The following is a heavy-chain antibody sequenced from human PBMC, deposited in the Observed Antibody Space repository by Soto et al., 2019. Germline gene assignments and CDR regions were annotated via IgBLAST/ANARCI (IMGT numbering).Heavy chain of an antibody. Sequence: QLQLQESGPGLVKPSETLSLTCTVSGGSISSSSYYWGWIRQPPGKGLEWIGSIYYSGSTYYNPSLKSRVTLSVDTSKNQFSLKLSSVTAADTAVYYCASHLFHGGMDVWGQGTTVTVSS. V-gene: IGHV4-39*01. J-gene: IGHJ6*02. CDR1: GGSISSSSYY. CDR2: IYYSGST. CDR3: ASHLFHGGMDV.